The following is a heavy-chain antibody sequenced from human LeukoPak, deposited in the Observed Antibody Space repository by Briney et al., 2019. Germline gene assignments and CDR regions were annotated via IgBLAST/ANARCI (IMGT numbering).Heavy chain of an antibody. CDR3: AKSGEDSSGWYYSRPNAGKPDY. CDR1: GFTFSSYW. D-gene: IGHD6-19*01. J-gene: IGHJ4*02. Sequence: GRSLRLSCAASGFTFSSYWMHWVRQAPGKGLVWVSRINSDGSSTSYADSVKGRFTISRDNSKNTLYLQMNSLRAEDTAVYYCAKSGEDSSGWYYSRPNAGKPDYWGQGTLVTVSS. CDR2: INSDGSST. V-gene: IGHV3-74*01.